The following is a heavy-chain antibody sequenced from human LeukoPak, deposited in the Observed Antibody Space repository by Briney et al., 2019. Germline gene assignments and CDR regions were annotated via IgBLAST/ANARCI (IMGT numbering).Heavy chain of an antibody. J-gene: IGHJ4*02. CDR3: ARDPSGAFDY. Sequence: PSETLSLTCAVYGGSLSGYYWSWIRQPPGKGLEWIGEINHSGSTNYNPSLKSRVTISVDTSKNQFSLKLSSVTAADTAVYYCARDPSGAFDYWGQGTLVTVSS. CDR1: GGSLSGYY. V-gene: IGHV4-34*01. CDR2: INHSGST.